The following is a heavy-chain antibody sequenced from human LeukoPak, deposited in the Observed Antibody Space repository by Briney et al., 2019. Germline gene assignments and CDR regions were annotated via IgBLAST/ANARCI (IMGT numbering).Heavy chain of an antibody. V-gene: IGHV3-23*01. CDR3: AKDGGLWVSAHWGDS. J-gene: IGHJ4*02. CDR2: ITTGGPNT. CDR1: GFTFSSYT. Sequence: GGSLRLSCTASGFTFSSYTMSWVRQAPGKGLKWVSAITTGGPNTYYADSVKGRFTVSRDDSKNTLYLQMNSLRAEDTAVYYCAKDGGLWVSAHWGDSWGRGTLVTVSS. D-gene: IGHD7-27*01.